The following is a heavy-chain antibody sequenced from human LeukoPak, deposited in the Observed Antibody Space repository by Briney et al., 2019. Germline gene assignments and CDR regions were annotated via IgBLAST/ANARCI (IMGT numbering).Heavy chain of an antibody. D-gene: IGHD3-9*01. CDR3: ARDEERYFDWSRAFDI. CDR2: IYYSGGT. V-gene: IGHV4-59*01. J-gene: IGHJ3*02. CDR1: GGSISGYY. Sequence: SETLSLTCTVSGGSISGYYWSWLRQPPGKGLEWIAYIYYSGGTNYNPSLKSRVTISVDTSNNQFSLKLRSVTAADTAVYYCARDEERYFDWSRAFDIWGQGTMVTVSS.